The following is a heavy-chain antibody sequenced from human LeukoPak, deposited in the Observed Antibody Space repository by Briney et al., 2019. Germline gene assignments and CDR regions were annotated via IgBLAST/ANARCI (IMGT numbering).Heavy chain of an antibody. D-gene: IGHD3-22*01. Sequence: GGSLRLSCATSGFIFSSYAMSWVCQAPGRGLEWVSSTSGSGGSIYYADSVKGRFTISRDNSKNTLYLQMNSLKTEDTALYYCTTDPPRFYYDVHAYSFLGYWGEGTLVTVSA. J-gene: IGHJ4*02. CDR2: TSGSGGSI. CDR3: TTDPPRFYYDVHAYSFLGY. V-gene: IGHV3-23*01. CDR1: GFIFSSYA.